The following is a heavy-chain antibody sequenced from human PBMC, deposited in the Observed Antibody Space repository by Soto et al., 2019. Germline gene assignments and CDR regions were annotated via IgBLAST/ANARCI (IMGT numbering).Heavy chain of an antibody. CDR2: IKSKTDGGTT. Sequence: AGGSLRLSCAASGFTFSNAWMSWVRQAPGKGLEWVGRIKSKTDGGTTDYAAPVKGRFTISRDDSKNTLYLQMNSLKTEDTAVYYCTTDPYVDSSSWYYYGMDVWGQGTTVTVSS. CDR3: TTDPYVDSSSWYYYGMDV. V-gene: IGHV3-15*01. D-gene: IGHD6-13*01. J-gene: IGHJ6*02. CDR1: GFTFSNAW.